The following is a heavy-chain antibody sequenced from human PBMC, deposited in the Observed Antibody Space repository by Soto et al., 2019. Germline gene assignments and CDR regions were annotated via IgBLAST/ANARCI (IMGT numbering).Heavy chain of an antibody. Sequence: GGSLRLSCAASGFTFSRYWMSWVRQAPGKGLEWVANIKQDGSEKYYVDSVKGRFTISRENAKNSLYLQMNSLRAEDTAVYYCARLYYYYMDVWGKGTTVTVSS. V-gene: IGHV3-7*01. CDR1: GFTFSRYW. CDR2: IKQDGSEK. J-gene: IGHJ6*03. CDR3: ARLYYYYMDV.